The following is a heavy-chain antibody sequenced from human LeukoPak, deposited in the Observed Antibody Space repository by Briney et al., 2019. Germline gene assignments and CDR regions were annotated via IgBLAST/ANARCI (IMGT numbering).Heavy chain of an antibody. J-gene: IGHJ5*02. Sequence: PSETLSLTCTVSGGSISSFYWSWTRQPPRKGLEWIGYIYYSVSTNYNPSLKSRVTISVDTSKNQSSLKLSSVTAADTAVYYCARGGYGDYVTWGQGTLVTVSS. CDR3: ARGGYGDYVT. V-gene: IGHV4-59*01. D-gene: IGHD4-17*01. CDR1: GGSISSFY. CDR2: IYYSVST.